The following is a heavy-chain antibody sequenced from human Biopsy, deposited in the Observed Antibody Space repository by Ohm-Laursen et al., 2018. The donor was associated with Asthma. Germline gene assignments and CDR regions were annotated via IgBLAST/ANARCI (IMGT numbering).Heavy chain of an antibody. CDR3: GRDMGGFGSGWFPVEF. V-gene: IGHV3-20*01. CDR1: GFTFDDYG. Sequence: SLRLSCTASGFTFDDYGMIWVRQAPGKGLDWVSGINWNGGSTGYADSVKGRFTISRDNAKNSLYLQMNSLRAEDTALYHCGRDMGGFGSGWFPVEFWGQGTLVTVSS. D-gene: IGHD6-19*01. J-gene: IGHJ4*02. CDR2: INWNGGST.